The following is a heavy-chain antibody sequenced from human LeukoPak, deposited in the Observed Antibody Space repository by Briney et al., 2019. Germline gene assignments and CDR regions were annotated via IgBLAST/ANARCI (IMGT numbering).Heavy chain of an antibody. CDR1: GFTFSSYA. D-gene: IGHD3-10*01. Sequence: PGGSLRLSCAASGFTFSSYAMSWVRQAPGKGLEWVSAISGSGGSTYYADSVKGRFTISRDNSKNTLYLQMNSLRAEDTAVYYCAKHTVRGVNVYYFDYWGQGTLVTVSS. CDR3: AKHTVRGVNVYYFDY. V-gene: IGHV3-23*01. CDR2: ISGSGGST. J-gene: IGHJ4*02.